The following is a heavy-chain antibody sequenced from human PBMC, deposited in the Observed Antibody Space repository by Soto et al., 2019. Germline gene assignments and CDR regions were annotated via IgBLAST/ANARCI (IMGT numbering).Heavy chain of an antibody. J-gene: IGHJ6*03. Sequence: SETLSLTCTFSGDSISNNNCYLGWIRQPPGKGLERIGSIYYSGSTYYNPSLKSRVTISVDTSSNQLSLKLSSVTAADTAVYYCARNYGYYSHYMDVWTKGTTVTVSS. V-gene: IGHV4-39*01. CDR2: IYYSGST. CDR1: GDSISNNNCY. CDR3: ARNYGYYSHYMDV. D-gene: IGHD3-16*01.